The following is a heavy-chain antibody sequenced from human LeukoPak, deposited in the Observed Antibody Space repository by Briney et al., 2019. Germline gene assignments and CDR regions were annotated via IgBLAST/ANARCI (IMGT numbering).Heavy chain of an antibody. CDR2: ISSSSSYI. J-gene: IGHJ6*03. V-gene: IGHV3-21*01. Sequence: PGGSLRLSCAASGFTFSSYSMNWVRQAPGKGLEWVSSISSSSSYIYYADSVKGRFTISRDNSKNTLYLQMNSLRAEDTAVYYCAKSDYGDPPYYYYMDVWGKGTTVTISS. D-gene: IGHD4-17*01. CDR1: GFTFSSYS. CDR3: AKSDYGDPPYYYYMDV.